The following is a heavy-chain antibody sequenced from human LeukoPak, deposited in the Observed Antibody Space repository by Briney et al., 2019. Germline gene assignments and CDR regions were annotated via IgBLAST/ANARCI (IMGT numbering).Heavy chain of an antibody. CDR1: GGTFSIYA. J-gene: IGHJ6*02. D-gene: IGHD1-7*01. CDR3: ASPNVVELHYYYYGMDV. V-gene: IGHV1-69*13. CDR2: IIPIFGTA. Sequence: ASVKVSCKASGGTFSIYAINWVRQAPGQGLEWMGGIIPIFGTANYAQKFQGRVTITADESTSTAYMELSSLRSEDTAVYYCASPNVVELHYYYYGMDVWGQGTTVTVSS.